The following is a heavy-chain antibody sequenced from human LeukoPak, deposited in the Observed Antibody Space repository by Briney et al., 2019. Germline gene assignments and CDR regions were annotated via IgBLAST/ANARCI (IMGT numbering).Heavy chain of an antibody. Sequence: GASVKVSCKASGYTFTGYYMHWVRQAPGQGLEWMGWINPNSGGTNYAQKFQGRVTMTRDTSISTAYMELSRLRSDDTAVYYCARQTGDSGYDYWFDPWGQGTLVTVSS. J-gene: IGHJ5*02. CDR1: GYTFTGYY. CDR2: INPNSGGT. CDR3: ARQTGDSGYDYWFDP. D-gene: IGHD5-12*01. V-gene: IGHV1-2*02.